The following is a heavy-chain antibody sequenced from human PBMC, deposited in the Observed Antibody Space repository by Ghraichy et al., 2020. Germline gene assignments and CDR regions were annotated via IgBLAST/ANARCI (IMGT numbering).Heavy chain of an antibody. CDR3: ARTYYYDTSDYWRSPRPIYYYHYYMDV. J-gene: IGHJ6*03. CDR2: IYQSGRT. V-gene: IGHV4-31*03. CDR1: GGSISGGEYY. D-gene: IGHD3-22*01. Sequence: SETLSLTCTVSGGSISGGEYYWSWIRQHPGKGLEWIGNIYQSGRTYYNPSLKSRVTMSVDMSQEQFSLKLSSVTAADTAIYYCARTYYYDTSDYWRSPRPIYYYHYYMDVWGKGTTVTVSS.